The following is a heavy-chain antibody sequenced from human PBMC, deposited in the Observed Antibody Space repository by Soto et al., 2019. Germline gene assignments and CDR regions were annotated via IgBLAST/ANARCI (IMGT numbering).Heavy chain of an antibody. CDR3: ATGPHYYDSSGYFL. J-gene: IGHJ4*02. CDR2: FDPEDGET. CDR1: GYTLTELS. Sequence: ASVSVSCKLSGYTLTELSMHWVRQALGKGLEWMGGFDPEDGETIYAQKFQGRVTMTEDTSTDTAYMELSSLRSEDTAVYYCATGPHYYDSSGYFLWGQGTLVTVSS. V-gene: IGHV1-24*01. D-gene: IGHD3-22*01.